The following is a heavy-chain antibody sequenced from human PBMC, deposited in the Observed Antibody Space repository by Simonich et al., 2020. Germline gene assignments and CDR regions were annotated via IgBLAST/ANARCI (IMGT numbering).Heavy chain of an antibody. CDR2: INHSGNT. D-gene: IGHD1-1*01. CDR3: ARGKGWKNAFDI. V-gene: IGHV4-34*01. CDR1: GGSFSGYY. J-gene: IGHJ3*02. Sequence: QVQLPQWGAGLLTPSATLSLTCAVYGGSFSGYYWGWLRQPPGKGLEWIGDINHSGNTNYNPSLKGRVTISVDTSKNQFSLKLSSVTAADTAVYYCARGKGWKNAFDIWGQGTMVTVSS.